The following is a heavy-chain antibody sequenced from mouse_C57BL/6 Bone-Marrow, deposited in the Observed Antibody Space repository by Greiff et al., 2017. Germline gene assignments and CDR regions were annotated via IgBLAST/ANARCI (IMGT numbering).Heavy chain of an antibody. D-gene: IGHD6-1*01. CDR3: SRSLYS. J-gene: IGHJ2*01. CDR2: FFPGSGST. Sequence: VQLQESGAELMKPGASVKLSCKATGYTITSYWIEWIKQRPGHSLEWIGEFFPGSGSTNYNEKFKGKDTFPADTSSNTAYMPLSSLTTYDSAIYYCSRSLYSWGQGTTLTVSS. V-gene: IGHV1-9*01. CDR1: GYTITSYW.